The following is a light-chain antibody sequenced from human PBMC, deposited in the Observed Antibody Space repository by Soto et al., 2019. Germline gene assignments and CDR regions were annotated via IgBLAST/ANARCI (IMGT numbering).Light chain of an antibody. J-gene: IGKJ3*01. CDR1: QGISSY. CDR3: QQLNSYPLT. V-gene: IGKV1-9*01. CDR2: AAS. Sequence: DIQLTQSPSFLSASVGDRVTITCRASQGISSYLAWYQQKPGKAAKLLIYAASTLQSGVPSRFSSSGSATEFTLTSSSLQPEDFATYYCQQLNSYPLTFGPGTKVDIK.